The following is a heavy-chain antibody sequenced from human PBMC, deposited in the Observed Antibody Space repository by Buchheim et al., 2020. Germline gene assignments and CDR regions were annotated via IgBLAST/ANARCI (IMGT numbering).Heavy chain of an antibody. V-gene: IGHV4-39*07. CDR2: IYYSGST. D-gene: IGHD3-22*01. CDR1: GGSISSSSYY. Sequence: QLQLQESGPGLVKPSETLSLTCTVSGGSISSSSYYWGWIRQPPGKGPEWTGSIYYSGSTYYNPSLKSRVTISVDTSKNQFTLKLSSVTAADTAVYYCARDRRSYYYDSSGYYYGAPFDYWGQGTL. J-gene: IGHJ4*02. CDR3: ARDRRSYYYDSSGYYYGAPFDY.